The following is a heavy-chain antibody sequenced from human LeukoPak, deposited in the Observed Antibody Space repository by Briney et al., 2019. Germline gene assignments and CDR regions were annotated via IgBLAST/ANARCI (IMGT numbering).Heavy chain of an antibody. J-gene: IGHJ4*02. CDR2: IYHKGDT. CDR3: AREYSSPLEFQHYFDL. D-gene: IGHD3-22*01. V-gene: IGHV4-59*11. CDR1: GASMNSHY. Sequence: SETLSLTCSVSGASMNSHYWSWIRQPPGKGLEWIGYIYHKGDTSYNPSLHSRVTLSVDISKSQFSLKLRSVTAADSAIYYCAREYSSPLEFQHYFDLWGQGIAVTVSS.